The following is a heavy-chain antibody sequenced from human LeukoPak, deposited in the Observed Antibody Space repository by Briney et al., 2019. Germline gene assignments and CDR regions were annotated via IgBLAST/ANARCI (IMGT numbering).Heavy chain of an antibody. D-gene: IGHD3-16*01. CDR2: INHSGST. CDR1: GGSFSGYY. V-gene: IGHV4-34*01. Sequence: PSETLSLTCAVYGGSFSGYYWSWIRQPPGKGLEWIGEINHSGSTNCNPSLKSRVTISVDTSKNQFSLKLSSVTAADTALYYCARGEYDYAWGSYSPNAFAMWGQGTMVTVSS. J-gene: IGHJ3*02. CDR3: ARGEYDYAWGSYSPNAFAM.